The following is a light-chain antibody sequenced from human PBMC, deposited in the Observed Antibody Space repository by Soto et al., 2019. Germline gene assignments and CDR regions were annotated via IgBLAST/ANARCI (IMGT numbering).Light chain of an antibody. V-gene: IGKV3-20*01. J-gene: IGKJ1*01. CDR2: DAS. CDR1: QSVSSRS. CDR3: QQYAGSPRT. Sequence: FLLHKSPGTLSLAPGERATLSCRASQSVSSRSLAWYQQKPGQPPRLLIFDASNRAADIPDRFSGSGSGTDFTLTINRLEPEDFAVYYCQQYAGSPRTFGQGAKVDI.